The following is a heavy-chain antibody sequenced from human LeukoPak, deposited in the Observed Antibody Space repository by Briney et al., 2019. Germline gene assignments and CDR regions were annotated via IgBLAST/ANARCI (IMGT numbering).Heavy chain of an antibody. D-gene: IGHD6-13*01. CDR1: GGSFSGYY. CDR2: IYYSGST. Sequence: SETLSLTCAFYGGSFSGYYWSWIRQPPGKGLEWIGSIYYSGSTYYNPSLKSRVTISVDTSKNQFSLKLSSVTAADTAVYYCASGIAAAGNWFDPWGQGTLVTVSS. V-gene: IGHV4-34*01. CDR3: ASGIAAAGNWFDP. J-gene: IGHJ5*02.